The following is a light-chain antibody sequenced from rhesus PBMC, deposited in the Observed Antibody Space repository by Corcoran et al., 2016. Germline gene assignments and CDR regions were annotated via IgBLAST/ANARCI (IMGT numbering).Light chain of an antibody. CDR3: QHNYGAPPYN. J-gene: IGKJ2*01. Sequence: DIQMTQSPSSLSASVGDRVTITCRTSENVNNYLNWYQQKAGKAPNLPIYKTSTLQSGVPSRFSGSGSGTDYTLTISSLKSEDVATYYCQHNYGAPPYNFGQGTKVEIK. CDR2: KTS. V-gene: IGKV1-74*01. CDR1: ENVNNY.